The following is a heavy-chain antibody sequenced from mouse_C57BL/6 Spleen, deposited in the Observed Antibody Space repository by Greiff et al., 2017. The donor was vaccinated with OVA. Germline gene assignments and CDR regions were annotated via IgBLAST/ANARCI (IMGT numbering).Heavy chain of an antibody. CDR2: ISSGGDYI. J-gene: IGHJ3*01. CDR1: GFTFSSYA. CDR3: TREGTAWVAY. D-gene: IGHD4-1*01. V-gene: IGHV5-9-1*02. Sequence: EVKLQESGEGLVKPGGSLKLSCAASGFTFSSYAMSWVRQTPEQRLEWVAYISSGGDYISYADPVKGRFTISRDNARNTLYLQMSSLKSEDTAMYYCTREGTAWVAYWGQGTLVTVAA.